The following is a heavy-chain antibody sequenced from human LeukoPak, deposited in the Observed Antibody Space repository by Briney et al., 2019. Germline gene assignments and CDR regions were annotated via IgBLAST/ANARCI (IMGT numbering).Heavy chain of an antibody. J-gene: IGHJ6*02. D-gene: IGHD3-22*01. Sequence: PGGSLRLSCAASGFTFSSYSMNWVRQAPGKGLEWVSSISSSSSYIYYADSVKGRFTISRDNAKNSLYLQMNSLRAEDTAVYYCARGVYYDSSGYYLSYYYYGMDVWGQGTTVTVSS. CDR1: GFTFSSYS. CDR2: ISSSSSYI. CDR3: ARGVYYDSSGYYLSYYYYGMDV. V-gene: IGHV3-21*01.